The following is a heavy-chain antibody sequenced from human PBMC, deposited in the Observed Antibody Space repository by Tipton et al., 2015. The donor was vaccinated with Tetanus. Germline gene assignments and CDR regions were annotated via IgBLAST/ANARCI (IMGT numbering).Heavy chain of an antibody. Sequence: SLRLSCAASGFTFSSYAMSWVRQAPGKGLEWVSAISGSGGSTYYADSVKGRFTISRDNSKNTLYLQMNSLRAEDTAVYYCAKGVNPAYYYGSGSYYYYYGMDVWGQGTTVTVSS. CDR1: GFTFSSYA. CDR2: ISGSGGST. CDR3: AKGVNPAYYYGSGSYYYYYGMDV. V-gene: IGHV3-23*01. D-gene: IGHD3-10*01. J-gene: IGHJ6*02.